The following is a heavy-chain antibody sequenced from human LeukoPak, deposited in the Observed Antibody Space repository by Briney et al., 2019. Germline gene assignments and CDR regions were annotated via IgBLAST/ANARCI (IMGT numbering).Heavy chain of an antibody. CDR1: GGSISSYY. CDR2: IYYSGST. CDR3: ARVLIDIVLMVYATTYYFDY. V-gene: IGHV4-59*12. Sequence: SETLSLTCTVSGGSISSYYWNWIRQPPGKGLEWIGYIYYSGSTNYNPSLKSRVTISVDTSKNQFSLKLSSVTAADTAVYYCARVLIDIVLMVYATTYYFDYWGQGTLVTVSS. J-gene: IGHJ4*02. D-gene: IGHD2-8*01.